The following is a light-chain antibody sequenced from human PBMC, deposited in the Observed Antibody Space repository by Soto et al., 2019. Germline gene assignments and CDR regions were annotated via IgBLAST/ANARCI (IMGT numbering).Light chain of an antibody. CDR2: DVS. J-gene: IGLJ2*01. Sequence: QPVLTQPASVSGFPGQSITISCTGTSSDVGGYNYVSWYQQHPGKAPKLMIYDVSNRPSGVSNRFSGSKSGNTASLTISGLQAEDEADYYCSSYTSSSVVFGGGTQLTVL. CDR1: SSDVGGYNY. V-gene: IGLV2-14*01. CDR3: SSYTSSSVV.